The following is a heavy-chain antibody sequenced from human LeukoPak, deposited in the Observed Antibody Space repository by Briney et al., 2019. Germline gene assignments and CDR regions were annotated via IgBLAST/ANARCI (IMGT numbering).Heavy chain of an antibody. CDR1: GFTFSTYA. CDR2: IRYDGSNK. J-gene: IGHJ4*02. V-gene: IGHV3-30*02. Sequence: PGGSLRLSCAASGFTFSTYAMHWVRQAPGKGLEWVAFIRYDGSNKYYADSVKGRFTISRDNPKNTLYLQMNSRRAEDTAVYYCAIPSSNYDFWSGYTNWGEGPLVTVHS. CDR3: AIPSSNYDFWSGYTN. D-gene: IGHD3-3*01.